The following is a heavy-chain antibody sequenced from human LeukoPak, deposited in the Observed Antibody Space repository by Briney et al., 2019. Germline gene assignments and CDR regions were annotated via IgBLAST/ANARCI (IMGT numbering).Heavy chain of an antibody. D-gene: IGHD3-10*01. CDR1: GFTFSSYA. J-gene: IGHJ5*02. CDR2: ISYDGSNK. CDR3: ALEHMIRGGNWFAP. Sequence: GGSLRLSCAASGFTFSSYAMHWVRQAPGKGLEWVAVISYDGSNKYYADSVKGRFTISRDNSKNTLYLQMNSLRAEDTAVYYCALEHMIRGGNWFAPWGQGTLVTVSS. V-gene: IGHV3-30-3*01.